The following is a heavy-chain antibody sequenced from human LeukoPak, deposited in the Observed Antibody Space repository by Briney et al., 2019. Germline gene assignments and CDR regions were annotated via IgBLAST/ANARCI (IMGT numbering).Heavy chain of an antibody. Sequence: PGGSLRLSCTASGFTFGDYAMSWVRQAPGRGLEWISLISGTGDTIYYADSVKGRFTISRDNSKNTMYLQMNSLRDDDTAVYYCAKSTLTYFYDSNPGPWGQGTLVTVSS. CDR1: GFTFGDYA. CDR2: ISGTGDTI. V-gene: IGHV3-23*01. CDR3: AKSTLTYFYDSNPGP. D-gene: IGHD3-22*01. J-gene: IGHJ5*02.